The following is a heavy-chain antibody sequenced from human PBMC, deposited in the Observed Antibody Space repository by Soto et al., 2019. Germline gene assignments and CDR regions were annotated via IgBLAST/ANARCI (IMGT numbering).Heavy chain of an antibody. CDR2: IYYSGST. J-gene: IGHJ6*03. Sequence: PSETLSLTCTVSGGSISSGGYYWSWIRQHPGKGLEWIGYIYYSGSTYYNPSLKSRVTISVDTSKNQFSLKLSSVTAADTAVYYCARIGEITGTTWYYYMDVWDKETAVTVSS. V-gene: IGHV4-31*03. CDR1: GGSISSGGYY. CDR3: ARIGEITGTTWYYYMDV. D-gene: IGHD1-20*01.